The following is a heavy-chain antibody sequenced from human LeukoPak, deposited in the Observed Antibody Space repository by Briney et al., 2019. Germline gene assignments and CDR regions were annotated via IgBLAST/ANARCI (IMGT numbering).Heavy chain of an antibody. D-gene: IGHD3-10*01. J-gene: IGHJ4*02. CDR1: GYTFTSYY. CDR2: INPSGGST. V-gene: IGHV1-46*01. Sequence: ASVKVSCKASGYTFTSYYMHWARQAPGQGLEWMGIINPSGGSTSYAQKFQGRVTMTRDMSTSTVYMELSSLRSEDTAVYYCASTGSGSYYVLDYWGQGTLVTVSS. CDR3: ASTGSGSYYVLDY.